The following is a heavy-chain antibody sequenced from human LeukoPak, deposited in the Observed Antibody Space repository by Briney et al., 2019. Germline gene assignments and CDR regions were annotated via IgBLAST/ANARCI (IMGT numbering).Heavy chain of an antibody. Sequence: GGSLRLSCAASGFTFSSYGMHWVRQAPGKGLEWVAVIWYDGSNKYYADSVKGRFTISRDNSKNTLYLQMNSLRAEDTAVYYCARGYAAAGRNWFDPWGQGTLVTVSS. J-gene: IGHJ5*02. CDR2: IWYDGSNK. D-gene: IGHD6-13*01. CDR1: GFTFSSYG. V-gene: IGHV3-33*01. CDR3: ARGYAAAGRNWFDP.